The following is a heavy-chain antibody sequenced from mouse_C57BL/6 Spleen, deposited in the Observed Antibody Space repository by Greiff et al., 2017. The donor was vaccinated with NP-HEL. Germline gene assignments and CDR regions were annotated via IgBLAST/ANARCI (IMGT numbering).Heavy chain of an antibody. J-gene: IGHJ2*01. CDR1: GYTFTSYW. CDR3: ARGAYGSSHDY. V-gene: IGHV1-72*01. D-gene: IGHD1-1*01. Sequence: QVQLQQPGAELVKPGASVKLSCKASGYTFTSYWMHWVKQRPGRGLEWIGRIDPNSGGTKYNEKFKSKATLTVDKTSSTQYMQLTSLTSADSAVYYCARGAYGSSHDYWGQGTTLTVSS. CDR2: IDPNSGGT.